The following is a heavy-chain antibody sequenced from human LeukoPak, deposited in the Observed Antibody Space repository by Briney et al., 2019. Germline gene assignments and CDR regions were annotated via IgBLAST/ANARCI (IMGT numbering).Heavy chain of an antibody. D-gene: IGHD3-10*01. J-gene: IGHJ3*02. Sequence: ASVKVSCKVSGYTLTELSMHWVRQAPGKGLEWMGGFDPEDGETIYAQKFRGRVTMTEDTSTDTAYMELSSLRSEDTAVYYCATDRDTMVQGVITAFDIWGQGTMVTVSS. CDR1: GYTLTELS. CDR3: ATDRDTMVQGVITAFDI. V-gene: IGHV1-24*01. CDR2: FDPEDGET.